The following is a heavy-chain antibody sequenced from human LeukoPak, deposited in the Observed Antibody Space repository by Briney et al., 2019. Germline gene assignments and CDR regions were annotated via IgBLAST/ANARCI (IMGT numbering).Heavy chain of an antibody. CDR1: GFAFSKYW. CDR3: VSQQLAPP. CDR2: IKEDGSIE. D-gene: IGHD5-24*01. V-gene: IGHV3-7*01. Sequence: PGGSLRLSCAASGFAFSKYWMSWVRQAPGKGLEWVANIKEDGSIEDHADSVKGRFTVSRDNAKNSLYLQMNSLGVEDTAVYYCVSQQLAPPWGQGTLVTVSS. J-gene: IGHJ5*02.